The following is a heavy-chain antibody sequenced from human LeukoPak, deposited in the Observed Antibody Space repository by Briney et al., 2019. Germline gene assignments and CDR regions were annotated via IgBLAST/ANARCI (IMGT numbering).Heavy chain of an antibody. CDR2: INPNSGGT. V-gene: IGHV1-2*02. J-gene: IGHJ5*02. D-gene: IGHD1-14*01. Sequence: GASVKVSCKASGYTFTGYYMHWVRQAPGQGLEWMGWINPNSGGTNYAQKFQGRVTMTRDTSISTAYMELSRLRSDDTAVYYCARAPQVRAEPFDPWGQGTLVTVSS. CDR1: GYTFTGYY. CDR3: ARAPQVRAEPFDP.